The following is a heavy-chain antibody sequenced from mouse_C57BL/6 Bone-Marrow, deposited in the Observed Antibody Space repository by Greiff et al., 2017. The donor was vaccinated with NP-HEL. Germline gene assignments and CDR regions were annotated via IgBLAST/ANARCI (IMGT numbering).Heavy chain of an antibody. CDR1: GYTFTSYG. V-gene: IGHV1-81*01. CDR2: IYPRSGNT. CDR3: ARIKDYSNRY. J-gene: IGHJ2*01. D-gene: IGHD2-5*01. Sequence: VKLVESGAELARPGASVKLSCKASGYTFTSYGISWVKQRTGQGLEWIGEIYPRSGNTYYNEKFKGKATLTADKSSSTAYMELRSLTSEDSAVYFCARIKDYSNRYWGQGTTLTVSS.